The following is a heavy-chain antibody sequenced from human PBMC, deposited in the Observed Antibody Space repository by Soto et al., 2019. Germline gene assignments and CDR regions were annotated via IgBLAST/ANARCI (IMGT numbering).Heavy chain of an antibody. D-gene: IGHD2-2*01. CDR2: ISWKSDSE. CDR3: ARDTGLYHDGMDV. Sequence: GGSLRLSFAASGFPFDYHAMHWVRQRPGGGLEWVAGISWKSDSEGYADSVKGRFSISRDNIQHYVHLQMNSLRPEDTALYYRARDTGLYHDGMDVWGQGTRVTVS. CDR1: GFPFDYHA. V-gene: IGHV3-9*01. J-gene: IGHJ6*02.